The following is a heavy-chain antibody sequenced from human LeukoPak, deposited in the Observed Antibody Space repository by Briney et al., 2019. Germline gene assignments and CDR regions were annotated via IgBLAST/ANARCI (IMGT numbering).Heavy chain of an antibody. CDR2: ISSSSSTI. J-gene: IGHJ4*02. CDR3: ARDLYYDFWSGYYPFDY. Sequence: GGSLRLSCAASGFTFSSYSMNWVRQAPGKGLEWVSYISSSSSTIYYADSVKGRFTISRDSAKNSLYLQMNSLRAEDTAVYYCARDLYYDFWSGYYPFDYWGQGTLVTVSS. CDR1: GFTFSSYS. D-gene: IGHD3-3*01. V-gene: IGHV3-48*01.